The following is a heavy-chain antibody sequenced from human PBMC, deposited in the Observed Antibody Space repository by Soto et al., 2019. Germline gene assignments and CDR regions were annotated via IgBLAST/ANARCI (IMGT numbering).Heavy chain of an antibody. V-gene: IGHV2-5*02. CDR1: GFSLSTSGVG. CDR3: AHSLGRTTSDY. J-gene: IGHJ4*02. CDR2: IYWDDDK. Sequence: QITLKESGPTLVKPTQTLTLTCTFSGFSLSTSGVGVGWIRQPPGKALEWLALIYWDDDKRYSPSLKSRLTITKDTSKTQVVCTMSNLDPADTATDDCAHSLGRTTSDYWGQGTLVTVSA. D-gene: IGHD1-7*01.